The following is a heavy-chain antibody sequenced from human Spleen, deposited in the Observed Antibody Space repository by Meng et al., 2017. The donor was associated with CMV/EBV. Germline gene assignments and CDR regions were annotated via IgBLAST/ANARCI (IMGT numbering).Heavy chain of an antibody. Sequence: GESLKISCEVSGFTFSNYWMHWVRQAPGKGLVWVSRINSDGSSTSYADSVKGRFTISRDNAKNTLYLQMNSLRAEDTAVYYCARVGSSSWTGHDAFDIWGQGTMVTVSS. D-gene: IGHD6-13*01. CDR3: ARVGSSSWTGHDAFDI. CDR1: GFTFSNYW. CDR2: INSDGSST. V-gene: IGHV3-74*01. J-gene: IGHJ3*02.